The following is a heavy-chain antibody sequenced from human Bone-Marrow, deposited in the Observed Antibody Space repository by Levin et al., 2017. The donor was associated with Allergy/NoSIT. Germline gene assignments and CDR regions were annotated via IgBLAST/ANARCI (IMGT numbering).Heavy chain of an antibody. J-gene: IGHJ6*02. D-gene: IGHD2-2*01. Sequence: TGGSLRLSCETSGFTFDDYDMHWVRQLPGKGLEWVAMISRNAESMAYGDSVTGRLTISRDNAKNSLYLEMNSLRVDDTALYFCARGRYRSSSTSARYYGLGVWGQGTTVTVSS. V-gene: IGHV3-9*01. CDR1: GFTFDDYD. CDR3: ARGRYRSSSTSARYYGLGV. CDR2: ISRNAESM.